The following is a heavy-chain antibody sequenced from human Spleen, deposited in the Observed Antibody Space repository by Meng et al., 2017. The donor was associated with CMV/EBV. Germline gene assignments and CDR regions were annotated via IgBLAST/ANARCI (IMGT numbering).Heavy chain of an antibody. CDR2: INPSSGST. Sequence: ASVKVSCKASGYTFTSYYMHWVRQAPGQGLEWMGIINPSSGSTSYAQKFQGRVTMTRDTSTSTVYMELSSLRSEDTAVYYCARVVDIVVVPAAMRGGWFDPWGQGTLVTVSS. CDR1: GYTFTSYY. CDR3: ARVVDIVVVPAAMRGGWFDP. D-gene: IGHD2-2*01. J-gene: IGHJ5*02. V-gene: IGHV1-46*01.